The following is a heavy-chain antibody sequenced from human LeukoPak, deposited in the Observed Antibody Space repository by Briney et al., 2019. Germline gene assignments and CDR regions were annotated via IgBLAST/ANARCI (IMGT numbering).Heavy chain of an antibody. Sequence: ASVKVSCKASGYTFTSYYMHWVRQAPGQGLEWMGIINPSGGSTNYAQKLQGRVTMTTDTSTSTAYMELRSLRSDDTAVYYCARDSYAEVEYSSSSDYWGQGTLVTVSS. J-gene: IGHJ4*02. V-gene: IGHV1-46*01. CDR1: GYTFTSYY. CDR3: ARDSYAEVEYSSSSDY. D-gene: IGHD6-6*01. CDR2: INPSGGST.